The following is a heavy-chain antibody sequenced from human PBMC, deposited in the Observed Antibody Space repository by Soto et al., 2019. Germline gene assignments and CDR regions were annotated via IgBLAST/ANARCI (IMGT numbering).Heavy chain of an antibody. CDR2: IIPIFGTA. V-gene: IGHV1-69*13. CDR1: GGTFSSYA. J-gene: IGHJ4*02. Sequence: SVKVSCKASGGTFSSYAISWVRQAPGQGLEWMGGIIPIFGTANYAQKFQGRVTITADESTSTAYMELSSLRSEDTAVYYCASDIVASGGFDYWGQGTLVTVSS. D-gene: IGHD5-12*01. CDR3: ASDIVASGGFDY.